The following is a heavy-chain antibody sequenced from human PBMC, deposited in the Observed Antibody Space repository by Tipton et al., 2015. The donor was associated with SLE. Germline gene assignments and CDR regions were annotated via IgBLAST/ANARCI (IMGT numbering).Heavy chain of an antibody. CDR3: ARHLRGVAAADAFVI. CDR2: IDPSDSYT. J-gene: IGHJ3*02. V-gene: IGHV5-10-1*01. D-gene: IGHD6-13*01. CDR1: GYSFTSYW. Sequence: QLVQSGAEVKKPGESLRISCKGSGYSFTSYWISWVRQMPGKGLEWMGRIDPSDSYTNYSPSFQGHVTISADKSISTAYLQWSSLKASDTAMYYCARHLRGVAAADAFVIWGQGTMVTVSS.